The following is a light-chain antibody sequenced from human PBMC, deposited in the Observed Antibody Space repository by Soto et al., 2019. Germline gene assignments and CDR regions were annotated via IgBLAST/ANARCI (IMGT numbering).Light chain of an antibody. CDR2: GAS. V-gene: IGKV3-15*01. CDR1: QRVNSY. CDR3: QQYKNRPADT. J-gene: IGKJ2*01. Sequence: EIVMTQSPATLSVSPGDRATLSCRASQRVNSYLAWYQHKPGQAPRLLIYGASTRVAGIPARFSGSGSGTEFRLTISSLQYEDFAVYYCQQYKNRPADTFGQATQLQI.